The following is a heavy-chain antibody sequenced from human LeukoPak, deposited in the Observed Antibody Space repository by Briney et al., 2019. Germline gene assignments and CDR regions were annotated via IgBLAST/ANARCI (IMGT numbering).Heavy chain of an antibody. CDR1: GFSLSTSGMC. Sequence: SGPTLVNPTETLTLTCTFSGFSLSTSGMCVTWIRQPPGKALEWLARIDWDDDKFYSTSLKTRLTISKDTSKNQVVLTMTNMDPVDTATYYCARILGGRQAARGWFDPWGQGTLVTVSS. J-gene: IGHJ5*02. CDR3: ARILGGRQAARGWFDP. D-gene: IGHD2-15*01. CDR2: IDWDDDK. V-gene: IGHV2-70*17.